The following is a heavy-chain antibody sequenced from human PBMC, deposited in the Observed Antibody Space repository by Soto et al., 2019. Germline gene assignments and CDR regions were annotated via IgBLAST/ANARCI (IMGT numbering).Heavy chain of an antibody. CDR1: GGTFSSYA. CDR3: ASTIDFLSGYSTGFDY. V-gene: IGHV1-69*01. D-gene: IGHD3-3*01. Sequence: QVQLVQSGAEVKKPGSSVKVSCKASGGTFSSYAISWVRQAPGQGLEWMGGIIPIFGTANYAQKFQGRVTITADESTSTAYMELSRPRSDDMAVHYCASTIDFLSGYSTGFDYWGQGTLVTVSS. J-gene: IGHJ4*02. CDR2: IIPIFGTA.